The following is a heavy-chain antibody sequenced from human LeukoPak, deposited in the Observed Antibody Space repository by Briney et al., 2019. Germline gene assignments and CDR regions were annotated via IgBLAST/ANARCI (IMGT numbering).Heavy chain of an antibody. V-gene: IGHV3-23*01. Sequence: GASLRLSCAASGFSFSNYAMSWDRQVPGKGLEWVSAISGRDDSTYYADSVKGRFTISRDTSKNTLYLQMNSLRAEDTAVYYCAKWGDYDVLTGYYDSDYWGQGTLVTVSS. J-gene: IGHJ4*02. CDR1: GFSFSNYA. CDR2: ISGRDDST. D-gene: IGHD3-9*01. CDR3: AKWGDYDVLTGYYDSDY.